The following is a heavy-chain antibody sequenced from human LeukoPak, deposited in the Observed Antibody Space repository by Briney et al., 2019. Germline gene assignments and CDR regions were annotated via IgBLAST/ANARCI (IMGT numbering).Heavy chain of an antibody. J-gene: IGHJ4*02. V-gene: IGHV4-30-2*01. Sequence: SETLSLTCTVSGGSVSSGGYYWSWIRQPPGKGLEWIGYIYHTGSTYYNPSLKSRVAISVDRSKNRFCLKLGSVTAADTAVYYCARDLCSSTSCSPFDSWGQGTLVTVSS. D-gene: IGHD2-2*01. CDR3: ARDLCSSTSCSPFDS. CDR1: GGSVSSGGYY. CDR2: IYHTGST.